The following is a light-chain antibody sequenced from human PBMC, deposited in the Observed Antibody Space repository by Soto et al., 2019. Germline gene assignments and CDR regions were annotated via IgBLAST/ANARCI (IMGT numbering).Light chain of an antibody. CDR2: AAS. Sequence: DIQMTQSPSSLSASVGDRVTITCRASQGISNYLAWYQQIPGKVPKLLISAASTLQSGVPSRFSDSGSGTDFTLTISSLQPDDVATYFCQKYTSVPAFGGGTKVEIK. V-gene: IGKV1-27*01. CDR1: QGISNY. J-gene: IGKJ4*01. CDR3: QKYTSVPA.